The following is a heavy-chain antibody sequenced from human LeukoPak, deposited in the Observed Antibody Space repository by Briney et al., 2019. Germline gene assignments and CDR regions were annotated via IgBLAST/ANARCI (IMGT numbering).Heavy chain of an antibody. J-gene: IGHJ4*02. CDR3: AREAVRPYYFDY. CDR1: GGSLSSDSYY. Sequence: SETLSLTCTVSGGSLSSDSYYWSWIRQPAGKGLEYIGRIYISGSTNYNPSLKGRVTISVDTSKNQFSLKLSSVTAADTAVYYCAREAVRPYYFDYWGQGTLVTVSS. D-gene: IGHD3-10*01. V-gene: IGHV4-61*02. CDR2: IYISGST.